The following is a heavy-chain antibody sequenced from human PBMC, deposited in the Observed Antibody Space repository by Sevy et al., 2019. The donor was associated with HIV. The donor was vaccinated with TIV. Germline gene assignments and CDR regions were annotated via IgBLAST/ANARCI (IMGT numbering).Heavy chain of an antibody. CDR3: AAGSYCDGAACLGYFDY. CDR1: GFTFTSSA. D-gene: IGHD2-21*01. V-gene: IGHV1-58*01. CDR2: IVVGSDNT. Sequence: ASVKVSCKASGFTFTSSAVQWVRQARGKSLEWIGWIVVGSDNTNYAQKFQERVTITRDMSTSTAYMELSSLRSEDTVVYYCAAGSYCDGAACLGYFDYWGQGTLVTVSS. J-gene: IGHJ4*02.